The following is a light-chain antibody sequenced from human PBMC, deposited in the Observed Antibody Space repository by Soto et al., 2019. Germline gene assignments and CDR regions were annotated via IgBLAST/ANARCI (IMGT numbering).Light chain of an antibody. V-gene: IGKV3-20*01. J-gene: IGKJ1*01. Sequence: EIVLTQSPGTLSLSPGERATLSCRASQSVSSTYLAWYQQKPGQTPSLLIYDVSSRAPGIPDRFSGSGSGTDFTLTISRLEAEDFAVYYCHQYGSSPWTFGQGTKVEIK. CDR3: HQYGSSPWT. CDR1: QSVSSTY. CDR2: DVS.